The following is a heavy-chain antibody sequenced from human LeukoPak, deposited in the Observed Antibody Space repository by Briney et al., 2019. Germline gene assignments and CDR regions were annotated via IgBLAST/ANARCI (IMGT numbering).Heavy chain of an antibody. CDR1: GGSISSSSYY. Sequence: SETLSLTCTVSGGSISSSSYYWGWIRQPPGKGLEWIGSIYYSGSTYYNLSLKSRVTISVDTSKNQFSLKLSPVTAADTAVYYCARQPIAAAWYYFDYWGQGTLVTVSS. V-gene: IGHV4-39*01. CDR3: ARQPIAAAWYYFDY. J-gene: IGHJ4*02. D-gene: IGHD6-13*01. CDR2: IYYSGST.